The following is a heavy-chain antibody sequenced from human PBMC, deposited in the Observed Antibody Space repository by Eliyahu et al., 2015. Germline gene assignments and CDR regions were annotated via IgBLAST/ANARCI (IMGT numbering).Heavy chain of an antibody. CDR3: ARRPLGVGYCSSTTCAVYMDV. V-gene: IGHV1-3*01. CDR2: INAGNGNT. D-gene: IGHD2-2*01. J-gene: IGHJ6*03. CDR1: GYILTSSA. Sequence: QVQLVQSGAEVKKPGASVKVSCKASGYILTSSAIHWVRQAPGQRLEWMGWINAGNGNTKYSQKFQGRVTITRDTSASTAYMELSSLRSEDTAVYYCARRPLGVGYCSSTTCAVYMDVWGNGTTVTVSS.